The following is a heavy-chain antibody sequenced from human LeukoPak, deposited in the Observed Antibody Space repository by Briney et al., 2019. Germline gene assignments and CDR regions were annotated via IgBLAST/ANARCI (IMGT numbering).Heavy chain of an antibody. D-gene: IGHD4-17*01. CDR2: SSGNT. CDR1: VAPSAVVVTT. J-gene: IGHJ2*01. CDR3: ARESDYPNWYFDL. Sequence: SETLPSPALSLVAPSAVVVTTGPGSASPQGRGWSGLGVSSGNTYYKSSLKSRVTISVDTPKNQFSLKLSSVTAADTAVYYCARESDYPNWYFDLWGRGTLVTVSS. V-gene: IGHV4-39*07.